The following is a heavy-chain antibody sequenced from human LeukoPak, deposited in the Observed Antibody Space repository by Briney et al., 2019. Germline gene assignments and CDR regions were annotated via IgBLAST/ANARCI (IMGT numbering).Heavy chain of an antibody. CDR2: IKEDGSEK. V-gene: IGHV3-7*01. J-gene: IGHJ3*02. CDR1: GFTFSSHW. CDR3: ARAPYDSSGPDAFDI. D-gene: IGHD3-22*01. Sequence: GGSLRLSCAGSGFTFSSHWMNWVRQAPGKGLEWVASIKEDGSEKYYVDSVKGRFTISRDNAKNSLYLQMNSLRADDTAVYYCARAPYDSSGPDAFDIWGQGTMVTVSS.